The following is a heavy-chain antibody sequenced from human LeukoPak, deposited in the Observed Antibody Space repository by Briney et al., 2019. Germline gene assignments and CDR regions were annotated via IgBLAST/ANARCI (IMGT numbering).Heavy chain of an antibody. J-gene: IGHJ4*02. CDR3: VKEPFEIGVRFDF. Sequence: PGGSLRLSCAASGFAFSRHAIHWVRQTPGKGLEWVAVISSDGNHKHYADSVTGRFTISRDNSKNTLYLQLNSLRPDDTAVYYCVKEPFEIGVRFDFWGQGTLVTVSS. CDR1: GFAFSRHA. V-gene: IGHV3-30-3*01. D-gene: IGHD3-3*01. CDR2: ISSDGNHK.